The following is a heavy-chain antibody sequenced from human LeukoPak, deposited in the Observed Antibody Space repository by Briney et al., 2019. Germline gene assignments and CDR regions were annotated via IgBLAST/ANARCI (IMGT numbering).Heavy chain of an antibody. CDR3: ARDPAYSSSWSHPGDY. CDR1: GGTFSSYA. D-gene: IGHD6-13*01. J-gene: IGHJ4*02. V-gene: IGHV1-69*04. Sequence: PVKVSCMASGGTFSSYAISWVRQAPGQGLEWMGRIIPILGIANYAQKFQGRVTITADKSTSTAYMELSSLRSEDTAVYYCARDPAYSSSWSHPGDYWGQGTLVTVSS. CDR2: IIPILGIA.